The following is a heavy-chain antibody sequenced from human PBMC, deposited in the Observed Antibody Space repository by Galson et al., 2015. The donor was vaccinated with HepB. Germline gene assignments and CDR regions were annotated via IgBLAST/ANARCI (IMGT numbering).Heavy chain of an antibody. J-gene: IGHJ4*02. Sequence: SLRLSCAASGFTFNTYGMHWVRQAPGKGLEWVALIWSDGSNQYYADSVKGRFTISRDNSRNTLYLQMSSLRAEDTALYYCAREAHIAAPACLDSWGQGTLVTVSS. CDR1: GFTFNTYG. CDR3: AREAHIAAPACLDS. CDR2: IWSDGSNQ. V-gene: IGHV3-33*01. D-gene: IGHD6-13*01.